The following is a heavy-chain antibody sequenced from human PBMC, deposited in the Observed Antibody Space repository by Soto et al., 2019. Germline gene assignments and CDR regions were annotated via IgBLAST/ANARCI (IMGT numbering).Heavy chain of an antibody. CDR3: ASHAYPIFGVVMHFDY. Sequence: SETLSLTCTVSGGSISSSSYYWGWIRQPPGKGLEWIGSIYYSGSTYYNPSLKSRVTISVDTSKNQFSLKLSSVTAADTAVYYCASHAYPIFGVVMHFDYWGQGTLGTVS. CDR1: GGSISSSSYY. V-gene: IGHV4-39*01. D-gene: IGHD3-3*02. CDR2: IYYSGST. J-gene: IGHJ4*02.